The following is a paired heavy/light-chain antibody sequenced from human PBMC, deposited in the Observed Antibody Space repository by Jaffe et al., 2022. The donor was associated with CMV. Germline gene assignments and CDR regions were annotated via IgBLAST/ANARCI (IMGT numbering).Heavy chain of an antibody. Sequence: QVQLVQSGAEVKKPGASVKVSCKASGYTFTGYYMHWVRQAPGQGLEWMGWINPNSGGTNYAQKFQGRVTMTRDTSISTAYMELSRLRSDDTAVYYCARVQTYDYVWGSYRYTPYYYYGMDVWGQGTTVTVSS. J-gene: IGHJ6*02. CDR1: GYTFTGYY. V-gene: IGHV1-2*02. D-gene: IGHD3-16*02. CDR3: ARVQTYDYVWGSYRYTPYYYYGMDV. CDR2: INPNSGGT.
Light chain of an antibody. CDR2: RNN. CDR3: AAWDDSLSGHWV. V-gene: IGLV1-47*01. J-gene: IGLJ3*02. CDR1: SSNIGSNY. Sequence: QSVLTQPPSASGTPGQRVTISCSGSSSNIGSNYVYWYQQLPGTAPKLLIYRNNQRPSGVPDRFSGSKSGTSASLAISGLRSEDEADYYCAAWDDSLSGHWVFGGGTKLTVL.